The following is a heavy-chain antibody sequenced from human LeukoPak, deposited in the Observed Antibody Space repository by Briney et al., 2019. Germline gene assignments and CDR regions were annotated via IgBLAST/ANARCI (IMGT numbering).Heavy chain of an antibody. J-gene: IGHJ6*03. V-gene: IGHV1-8*02. CDR3: ATIVGATKDYYYYMDV. CDR1: GYTFTSYG. Sequence: ASVKVSCKASGYTFTSYGISWVRQATGQGLEWMGWMNPNSGNTGYAQKFQGRVTMTEDTSTDTAYMELSSLRSEDTAVYYCATIVGATKDYYYYMDVWGKGTTVTVSS. CDR2: MNPNSGNT. D-gene: IGHD1-26*01.